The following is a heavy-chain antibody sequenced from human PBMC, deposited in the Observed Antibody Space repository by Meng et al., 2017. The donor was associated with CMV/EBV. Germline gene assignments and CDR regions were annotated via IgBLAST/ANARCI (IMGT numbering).Heavy chain of an antibody. CDR1: GYTFTSYG. CDR3: ARDGLPVNPILRDIVVVPAAPAEY. D-gene: IGHD2-2*01. J-gene: IGHJ4*02. V-gene: IGHV1-18*01. CDR2: ISAYNGNT. Sequence: ASVKVSCKASGYTFTSYGISWVRQAPGQGLEWMGWISAYNGNTNYAQKLQGRVTMTTDTSTSTAYMELRSLRSADTAVYYCARDGLPVNPILRDIVVVPAAPAEYWGQGTLVTVSS.